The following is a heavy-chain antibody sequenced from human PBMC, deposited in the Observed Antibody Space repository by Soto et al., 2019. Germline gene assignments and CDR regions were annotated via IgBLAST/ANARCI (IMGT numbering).Heavy chain of an antibody. CDR3: SRVVGYDFWSGYYLYYYYGMDV. Sequence: GGSLRLSCAASGFTFSRHGMHWVRQAPGKGLEWVAVISYDGSHEYYADSVKGRFTISRDNAKNSLYLQMNSLRAEDTAVYYCSRVVGYDFWSGYYLYYYYGMDVWGQGTTVTVSS. CDR2: ISYDGSHE. CDR1: GFTFSRHG. J-gene: IGHJ6*02. D-gene: IGHD3-3*01. V-gene: IGHV3-30*03.